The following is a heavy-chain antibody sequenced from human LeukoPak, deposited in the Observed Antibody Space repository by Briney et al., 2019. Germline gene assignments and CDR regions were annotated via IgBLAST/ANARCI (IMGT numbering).Heavy chain of an antibody. Sequence: SETLSLTCAVYGGSFSGYYWSWIRQPPGKGLEWIGEINHSGSTNYNPSLKSRVTISVDTSKNQFSLKLSSVTAADTAVYYCARQAIVVVPAAPYYYYYGMDVWDQGTTVTVSS. J-gene: IGHJ6*02. CDR2: INHSGST. D-gene: IGHD2-2*01. CDR3: ARQAIVVVPAAPYYYYYGMDV. V-gene: IGHV4-34*01. CDR1: GGSFSGYY.